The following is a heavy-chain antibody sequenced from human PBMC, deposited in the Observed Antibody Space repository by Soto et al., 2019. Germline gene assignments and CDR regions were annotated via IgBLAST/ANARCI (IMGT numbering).Heavy chain of an antibody. D-gene: IGHD3-22*01. CDR1: GFTFSSYA. V-gene: IGHV3-23*01. Sequence: PGGSLRLSCAASGFTFSSYAMSWVRQAPGKGLEWVSAISGSGGSTYYADSVKGRFTISRDNSKNTLYLQMNSLRAEDTAVYYCARDYYDSSGGIYFDYWGQGTLVTVSS. CDR2: ISGSGGST. CDR3: ARDYYDSSGGIYFDY. J-gene: IGHJ4*02.